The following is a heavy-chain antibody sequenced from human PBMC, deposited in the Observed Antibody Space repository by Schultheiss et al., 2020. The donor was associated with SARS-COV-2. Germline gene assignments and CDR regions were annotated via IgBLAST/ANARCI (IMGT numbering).Heavy chain of an antibody. CDR3: VKAGDTAMVDGYFDY. J-gene: IGHJ4*02. Sequence: GESLKISCSASGFTFSSYTMHWVRQAPGKGLEYVSAISNNGGSTYYADSVKGRFTISRDNSKNTLYLQMSSLRAEDTAVYYCVKAGDTAMVDGYFDYWGQGTLVTVSS. V-gene: IGHV3-64D*08. CDR2: ISNNGGST. D-gene: IGHD5-18*01. CDR1: GFTFSSYT.